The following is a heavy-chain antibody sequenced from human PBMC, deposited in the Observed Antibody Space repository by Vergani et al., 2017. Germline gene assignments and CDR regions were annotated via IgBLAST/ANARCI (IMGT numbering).Heavy chain of an antibody. V-gene: IGHV5-51*01. D-gene: IGHD1-1*01. Sequence: EVELVQSGPEMKTPGESLKISCKGSEYFFGYYWIGWVRQRPGKGLEWMGIIYTADSDTRYSPSFQGQVNISADKSISTDFLQWDSLTASDSALYYCPRHTTYTDAWGQGTMVA. CDR3: PRHTTYTDA. CDR1: EYFFGYYW. CDR2: IYTADSDT. J-gene: IGHJ5*02.